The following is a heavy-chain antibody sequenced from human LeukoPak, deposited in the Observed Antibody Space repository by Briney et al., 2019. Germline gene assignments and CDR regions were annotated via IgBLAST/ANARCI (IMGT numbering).Heavy chain of an antibody. CDR3: ARGWAYYGMDV. J-gene: IGHJ6*02. Sequence: GGSLRLSCAASGFTFSSYAMHWVRQAPGKGLEWVAVISYDGSNKYYADSVKGRFTISRGNSKNTLYLQMNSLRAEDTAVYYCARGWAYYGMDVWGQGTTVTVSS. V-gene: IGHV3-30-3*01. CDR1: GFTFSSYA. D-gene: IGHD5-24*01. CDR2: ISYDGSNK.